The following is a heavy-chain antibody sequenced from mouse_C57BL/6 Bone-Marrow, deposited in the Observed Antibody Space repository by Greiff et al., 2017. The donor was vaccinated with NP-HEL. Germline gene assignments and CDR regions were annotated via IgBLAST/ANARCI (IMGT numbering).Heavy chain of an antibody. V-gene: IGHV1-55*01. CDR3: ARGGLYSNTFAY. D-gene: IGHD2-5*01. Sequence: QVQLQQPGAELVKPGASVKMSCKASGYTFTSYWITWVKQRPGQGLEWIGDIYPGSGSTNYNEKFKSKATLTVDTSSSTAYMQLSSLTSEDSAVYYGARGGLYSNTFAYWGQGTLVTVSA. J-gene: IGHJ3*01. CDR2: IYPGSGST. CDR1: GYTFTSYW.